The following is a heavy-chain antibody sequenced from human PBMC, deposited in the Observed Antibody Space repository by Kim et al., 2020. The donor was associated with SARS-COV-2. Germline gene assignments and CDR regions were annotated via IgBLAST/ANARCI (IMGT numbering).Heavy chain of an antibody. J-gene: IGHJ6*02. Sequence: QKFQGRVTITADESTSTAYMELSSLRSEDTAVYYCARGTREWPYYGMDVWGQGTTVTVSS. D-gene: IGHD3-3*01. V-gene: IGHV1-69*01. CDR3: ARGTREWPYYGMDV.